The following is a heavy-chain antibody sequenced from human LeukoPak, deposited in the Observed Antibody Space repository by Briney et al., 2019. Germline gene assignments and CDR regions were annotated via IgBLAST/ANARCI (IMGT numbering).Heavy chain of an antibody. CDR3: ARVRWYSGSYPIDY. J-gene: IGHJ4*02. V-gene: IGHV3-21*01. CDR2: ISSSSSYI. CDR1: GFTFSSYS. Sequence: GGSLRLSWAASGFTFSSYSMNWVRQAPGKGLEWVSSISSSSSYIYYADSVKGRFTISRHNAKNSLYLQMNSLRAEDTAVYYCARVRWYSGSYPIDYWGQGTLVTVSS. D-gene: IGHD1-26*01.